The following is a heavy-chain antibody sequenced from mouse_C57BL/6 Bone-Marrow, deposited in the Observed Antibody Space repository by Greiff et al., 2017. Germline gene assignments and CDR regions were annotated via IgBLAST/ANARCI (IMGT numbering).Heavy chain of an antibody. CDR1: GFTFTDYY. CDR3: AIYIEDWEDY. V-gene: IGHV7-3*01. J-gene: IGHJ2*01. Sequence: VTVVESGGGLVQPGGSLSLSCAASGFTFTDYYMSWVRPPPGKALEWLGFIRNKANGYTTEYSASVKGRFTISRDNSQSILYLQMNALRAEDSSTYYCAIYIEDWEDYWGQGTTLTVSS. CDR2: IRNKANGYTT. D-gene: IGHD4-1*01.